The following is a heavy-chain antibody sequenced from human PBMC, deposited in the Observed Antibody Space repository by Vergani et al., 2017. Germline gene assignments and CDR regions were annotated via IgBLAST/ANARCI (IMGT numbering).Heavy chain of an antibody. J-gene: IGHJ4*02. CDR1: GFTVSSNY. V-gene: IGHV3-66*02. Sequence: EVQLVESGGGLVQPGGSLRLSCAASGFTVSSNYMSWVRQAPGKGLEWVSVIYSGGSTYYADSVKGRFTISRDNSKNTLYLQMNSLRAEDAAVYYCARVSNSGYYADYWGQGTLVTVSS. D-gene: IGHD3-22*01. CDR2: IYSGGST. CDR3: ARVSNSGYYADY.